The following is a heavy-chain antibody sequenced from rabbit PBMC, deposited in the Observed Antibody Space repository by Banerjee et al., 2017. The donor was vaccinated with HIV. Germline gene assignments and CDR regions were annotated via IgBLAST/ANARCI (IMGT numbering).Heavy chain of an antibody. J-gene: IGHJ6*01. CDR2: IITSSGSI. Sequence: QEQLVESGGGLVQPGASLTLTCTASGFDLSSYLYMCWVRQAPGKGLESVACIITSSGSIWYASWVNGRFTISKTSSTTVTLQMTSLTAADTATYFCARGDVGYAGWGYAPMDLWGPGTLVTVS. D-gene: IGHD4-2*01. CDR3: ARGDVGYAGWGYAPMDL. CDR1: GFDLSSYLY. V-gene: IGHV1S45*01.